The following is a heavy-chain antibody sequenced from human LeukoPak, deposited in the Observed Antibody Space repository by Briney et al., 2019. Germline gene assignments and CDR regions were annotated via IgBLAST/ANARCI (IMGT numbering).Heavy chain of an antibody. CDR2: IWYDGSNK. V-gene: IGHV3-33*01. D-gene: IGHD2-15*01. J-gene: IGHJ6*04. CDR1: GFTFSSYG. Sequence: GGSLRLSCAASGFTFSSYGMHWVRQAPGKGLEWVAVIWYDGSNKYYADSVKGRFTISRDNSKNTLYLQMNSLRAEDTAVYYCARDRRYCSGGSCCGYYYGMDVWGKGTTVTVSS. CDR3: ARDRRYCSGGSCCGYYYGMDV.